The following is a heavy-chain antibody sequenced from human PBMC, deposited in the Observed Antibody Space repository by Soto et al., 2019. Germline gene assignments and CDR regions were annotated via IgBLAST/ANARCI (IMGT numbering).Heavy chain of an antibody. D-gene: IGHD5-18*01. Sequence: LSLTFTVSVGSVTSDEDYWTWIRQSPGKGLEWIGYISNSGSTGYNPSLKTRLSMSVDRSKNQFTLRLTSVTAADTAVYFCATESGSTYGYFDHWGQGTQVTVSS. CDR3: ATESGSTYGYFDH. CDR1: VGSVTSDEDY. V-gene: IGHV4-30-4*01. J-gene: IGHJ4*02. CDR2: ISNSGST.